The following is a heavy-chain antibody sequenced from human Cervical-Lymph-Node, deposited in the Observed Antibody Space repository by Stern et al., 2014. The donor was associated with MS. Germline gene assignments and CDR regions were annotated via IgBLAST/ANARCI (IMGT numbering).Heavy chain of an antibody. CDR3: ARGLLGSENAFDI. CDR2: ISAYNGNT. Sequence: QMQLVQSGAEVKKPGASVKVSYKASGYTFTSSGISLVRQAPGHGLECMGWISAYNGNTNYAQKLQGRVTITTDTSTSTAYMELRSLRSDDTAVYYCARGLLGSENAFDIWGQGTMVTVSS. J-gene: IGHJ3*02. CDR1: GYTFTSSG. D-gene: IGHD2-15*01. V-gene: IGHV1-18*01.